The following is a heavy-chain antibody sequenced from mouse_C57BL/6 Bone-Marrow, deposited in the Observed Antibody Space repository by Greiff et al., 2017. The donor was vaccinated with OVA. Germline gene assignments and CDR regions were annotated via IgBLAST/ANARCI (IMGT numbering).Heavy chain of an antibody. CDR3: AREEFITTVVWDY. Sequence: VKLMESGPGLVKPSQCLSITCTVSGFSLTSYGVHWVRQSPGKGLEWLGVIWSGGSTDYNAAFISRLSISKDNSKSQVFFKMNSLQADDTAIYYCAREEFITTVVWDYWGQGTTLTVSS. D-gene: IGHD1-1*01. J-gene: IGHJ2*01. CDR2: IWSGGST. CDR1: GFSLTSYG. V-gene: IGHV2-2*01.